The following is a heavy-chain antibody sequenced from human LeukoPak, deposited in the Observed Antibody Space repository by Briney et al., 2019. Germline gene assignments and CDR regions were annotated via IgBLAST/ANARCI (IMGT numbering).Heavy chain of an antibody. J-gene: IGHJ4*02. CDR2: IYYSGST. Sequence: PSETLSLTCTVSGGSISSSSYYWGWIRQPPGKGLEWIGSIYYSGSTYYNPSLKSRVTISVDTSKNQFSLKLSSVTAADTAVYYCASHTPDEDYYGSGSFVDYWGQGTLVTVSS. CDR1: GGSISSSSYY. CDR3: ASHTPDEDYYGSGSFVDY. D-gene: IGHD3-10*01. V-gene: IGHV4-39*01.